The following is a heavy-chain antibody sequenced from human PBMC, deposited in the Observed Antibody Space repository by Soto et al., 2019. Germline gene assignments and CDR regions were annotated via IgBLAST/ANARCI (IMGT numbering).Heavy chain of an antibody. CDR1: GYTFRSHA. D-gene: IGHD3-3*01. J-gene: IGHJ4*02. CDR2: INAGNGNT. Sequence: ASVKVSCKASGYTFRSHAIHWVRQAPGQRLEWMGWINAGNGNTKTSQKFQGRVTISRDTSASTAYMELRSLRNEDTDVYYCARDQRRDIDFSSCYSQGYDYWGQGTMVTVSA. CDR3: ARDQRRDIDFSSCYSQGYDY. V-gene: IGHV1-3*01.